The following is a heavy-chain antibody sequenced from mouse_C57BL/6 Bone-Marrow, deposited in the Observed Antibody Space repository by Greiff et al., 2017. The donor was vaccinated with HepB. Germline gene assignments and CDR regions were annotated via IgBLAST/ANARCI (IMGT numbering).Heavy chain of an antibody. D-gene: IGHD2-1*01. CDR3: ARKSYGNYPWFAY. Sequence: EVKLQESGPELVKPGASVKISCKASGYSFTDYNMNWVKQSNGKSLEWIGVINPNYGTTSYNQKFKGKATLTVDQSSSTAYMQLNSLTSEDSAVYYCARKSYGNYPWFAYWGQGTLVTVSA. V-gene: IGHV1-39*01. CDR1: GYSFTDYN. J-gene: IGHJ3*01. CDR2: INPNYGTT.